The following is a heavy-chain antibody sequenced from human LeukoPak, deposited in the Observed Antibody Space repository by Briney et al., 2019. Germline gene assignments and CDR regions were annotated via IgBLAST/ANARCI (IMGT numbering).Heavy chain of an antibody. V-gene: IGHV2-5*02. Sequence: ESGPTLVKPTQTLTLTCTFSGFSLHTNGVSVGWIRQPPGKALKWLALIYWDDDKHYSPSLKSRLTITKDTSKNQVVLTMTNMNPVDTATYYCAHSDGSILSEAFDIWGQGTMVTVSS. CDR3: AHSDGSILSEAFDI. J-gene: IGHJ3*02. D-gene: IGHD3-3*02. CDR1: GFSLHTNGVS. CDR2: IYWDDDK.